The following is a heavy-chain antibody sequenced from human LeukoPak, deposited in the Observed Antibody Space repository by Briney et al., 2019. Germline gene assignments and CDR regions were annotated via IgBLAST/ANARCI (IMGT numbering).Heavy chain of an antibody. CDR1: GDSISTSNSY. D-gene: IGHD5/OR15-5a*01. V-gene: IGHV4-39*01. CDR2: IYYSGNT. J-gene: IGHJ4*02. Sequence: SETLSLTCTVSGDSISTSNSYWGWIRQPPGKGLEWIGSIYYSGNTYYNASLKSRVTISVDTSKNQFSLKLTSVTAADTAVYYCARGQSVDYWGQGTLVTVSS. CDR3: ARGQSVDY.